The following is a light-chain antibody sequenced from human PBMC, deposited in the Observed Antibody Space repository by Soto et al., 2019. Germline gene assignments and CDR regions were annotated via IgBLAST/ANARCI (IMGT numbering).Light chain of an antibody. CDR3: QQYERWPPLT. V-gene: IGKV3-15*01. CDR2: GAS. J-gene: IGKJ4*01. Sequence: EIVMTQSPASLSVSPGERVTLSCRASQSVRSELAWYQQQSGQPPRLLIYGASTRATGIPARFSGSGSGTEFTLTINDLQSEDFAVYYCQQYERWPPLTFGGGTKVEIK. CDR1: QSVRSE.